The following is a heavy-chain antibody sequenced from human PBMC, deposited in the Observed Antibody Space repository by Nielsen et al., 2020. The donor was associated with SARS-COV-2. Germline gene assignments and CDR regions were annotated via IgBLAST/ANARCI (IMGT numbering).Heavy chain of an antibody. Sequence: WIRQPPGQGLEWIGYIYYTGTTSYNPSLKSRLTISVDTSKNQFSLKLNSVTAADTALYYCARDRPVEMALTRARYFDYWGQGTLVTVSS. CDR2: IYYTGTT. D-gene: IGHD5-24*01. CDR3: ARDRPVEMALTRARYFDY. V-gene: IGHV4-31*02. J-gene: IGHJ4*02.